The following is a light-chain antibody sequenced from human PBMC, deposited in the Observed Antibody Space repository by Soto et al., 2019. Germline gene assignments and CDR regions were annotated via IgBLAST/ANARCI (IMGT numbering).Light chain of an antibody. J-gene: IGKJ1*01. CDR3: HHYGTSPLT. V-gene: IGKV3-20*01. CDR1: QSVSSSY. Sequence: EIVLTQSPGTLSLSPGQRATLSCRASQSVSSSYLAWYQQKPGQAPRLLIYGASSRATGIPDRFSGSGSGTDFTLTISMLEPEDFAVYYCHHYGTSPLTFGQGTKVEIK. CDR2: GAS.